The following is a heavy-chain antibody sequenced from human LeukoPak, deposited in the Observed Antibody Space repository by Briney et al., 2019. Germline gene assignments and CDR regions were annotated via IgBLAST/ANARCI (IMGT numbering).Heavy chain of an antibody. CDR3: ATSVITRFDN. CDR1: GFTFSRSG. J-gene: IGHJ4*02. Sequence: GGSLRLSCAASGFTFSRSGMHWVRQAPGKGPVWVSRIYGDGYTNYADSVKGRFTISRDSGNNTVYLQMSSLRAEDTAVYYCATSVITRFDNWGQGTLVTVSS. D-gene: IGHD3-16*01. CDR2: IYGDGYT. V-gene: IGHV3-74*01.